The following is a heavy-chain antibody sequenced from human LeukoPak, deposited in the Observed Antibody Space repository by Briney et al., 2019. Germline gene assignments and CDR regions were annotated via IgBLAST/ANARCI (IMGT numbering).Heavy chain of an antibody. J-gene: IGHJ3*02. Sequence: GESLKISCSNAGYNFTTYWIAWVRRMPGKGLEWMGSIYAGDSDTRYSPSFQGQVTISVDKSISTAYLQWSSLKASDTAFYYCARPHYSAYLNAFDIWGQGTIVTVSS. CDR1: GYNFTTYW. D-gene: IGHD3-22*01. V-gene: IGHV5-51*01. CDR2: IYAGDSDT. CDR3: ARPHYSAYLNAFDI.